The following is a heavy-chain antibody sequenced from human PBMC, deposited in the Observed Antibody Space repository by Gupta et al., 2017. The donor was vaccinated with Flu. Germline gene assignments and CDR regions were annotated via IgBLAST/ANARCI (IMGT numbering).Heavy chain of an antibody. J-gene: IGHJ5*02. Sequence: SWIRQRPGKGLEWIGHIHNSGSTYYNPSLKSRGTISADTSKKQFFLKLSSVTAADTEMYHCARGYCSNCTCDAGGHNWFDPWGQGTLVTVS. CDR3: ARGYCSNCTCDAGGHNWFDP. D-gene: IGHD2-2*01. V-gene: IGHV4-31*02. CDR2: IHNSGST.